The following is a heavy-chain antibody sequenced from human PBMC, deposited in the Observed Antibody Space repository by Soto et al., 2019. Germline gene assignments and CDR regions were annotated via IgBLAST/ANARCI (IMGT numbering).Heavy chain of an antibody. J-gene: IGHJ4*02. V-gene: IGHV3-23*01. CDR1: GFTFSSYA. D-gene: IGHD3-9*01. Sequence: EVQLLESGGGLVQPGGSLRLSCAASGFTFSSYAMSWVRQAPGKGLEWVPAISGSGGSTYYADSVKGRFTISRDNSKNTLYLQMNSLRAEDTAVYYCAKESGRAYDILTGYYHFDYWGQGTLVTVSS. CDR3: AKESGRAYDILTGYYHFDY. CDR2: ISGSGGST.